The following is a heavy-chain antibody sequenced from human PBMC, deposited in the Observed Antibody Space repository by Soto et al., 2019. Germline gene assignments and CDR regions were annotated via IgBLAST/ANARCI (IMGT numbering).Heavy chain of an antibody. J-gene: IGHJ4*02. Sequence: EVQLVESGGGLVKPGGSLRLSCAASGFTFTRYSMNWVRQAPGKGLELVSSISSTTNYIYYGDSMKGRFTISRDNDKNSLYREMNILIAEETAVYYCARETEDLTSNFDYWGQGTLVTVSS. CDR2: ISSTTNYI. V-gene: IGHV3-21*06. CDR3: ARETEDLTSNFDY. CDR1: GFTFTRYS.